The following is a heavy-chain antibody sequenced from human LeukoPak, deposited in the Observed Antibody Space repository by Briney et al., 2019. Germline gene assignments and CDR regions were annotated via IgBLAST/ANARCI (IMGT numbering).Heavy chain of an antibody. J-gene: IGHJ4*02. CDR3: AREKGYYYDSSGYGIDY. Sequence: SSETLSLTCTVSGGSISSGSYYWSWIRQPAGKGLEWIGRIYTSGSTNYNPSLKSRVTISVDTSKNQFSLKLSSVTAADTAVYYCAREKGYYYDSSGYGIDYWGQGTLVTVSS. CDR1: GGSISSGSYY. CDR2: IYTSGST. V-gene: IGHV4-61*02. D-gene: IGHD3-22*01.